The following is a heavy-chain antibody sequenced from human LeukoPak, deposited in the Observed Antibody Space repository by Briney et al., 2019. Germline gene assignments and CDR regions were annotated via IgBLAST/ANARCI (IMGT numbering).Heavy chain of an antibody. CDR3: ARGEDYYDSSGYYNWFDP. J-gene: IGHJ5*02. CDR1: GGSISGYY. CDR2: IYSSGST. D-gene: IGHD3-22*01. Sequence: SETLSLTCTVSGGSISGYYWSWIRQPPGKGLEWIGYIYSSGSTNYNPSLKSRVTISIDTSKSQFSPKLSSVTAADTAVYYCARGEDYYDSSGYYNWFDPWGQGTLVTVSS. V-gene: IGHV4-59*01.